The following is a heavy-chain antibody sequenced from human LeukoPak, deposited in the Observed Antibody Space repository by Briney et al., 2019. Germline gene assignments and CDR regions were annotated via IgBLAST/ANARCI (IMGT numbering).Heavy chain of an antibody. J-gene: IGHJ4*02. CDR2: ISYDGNNK. V-gene: IGHV3-30*03. CDR1: GFIFSRYG. D-gene: IGHD4-11*01. Sequence: GRPLTLSCAASGFIFSRYGMHWVRQAPGTGLEWVAVISYDGNNKYYANSVKGRFTISRDNSRNTLYLQMNSLRPEDTAVYYCAREYQDYTLAYWGQGALVTVSS. CDR3: AREYQDYTLAY.